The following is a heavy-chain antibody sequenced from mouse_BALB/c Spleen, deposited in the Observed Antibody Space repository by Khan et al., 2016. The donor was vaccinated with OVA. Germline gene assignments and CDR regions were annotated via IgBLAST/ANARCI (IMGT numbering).Heavy chain of an antibody. J-gene: IGHJ1*01. CDR1: DYTFTTYD. CDR3: GRHYFGGNLYWYFDV. CDR2: IFPGDDST. Sequence: QVQLQQSGAELVKPGASVKLSCKASDYTFTTYDINWVRQRPEQGLEWIGWIFPGDDSTKYNEKFKGKATLTADKSSNTAYMQLSRLTSEDSAVYFCGRHYFGGNLYWYFDVWGAGTTVTVSS. D-gene: IGHD1-1*02. V-gene: IGHV1S56*01.